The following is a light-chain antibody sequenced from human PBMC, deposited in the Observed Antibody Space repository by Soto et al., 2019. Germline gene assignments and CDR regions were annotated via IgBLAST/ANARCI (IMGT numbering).Light chain of an antibody. CDR3: QHCGTSSWT. CDR2: LAS. V-gene: IGKV3-20*01. CDR1: QTISSAS. Sequence: EVVLTQSPGTLSLSPGERATLSCRASQTISSASLAWYQQKPGQAPRLLMYLASTRAPGIPDRFSGGGSGTDFTLTISRLEPEDLAVYYCQHCGTSSWTFGQGTKVDIK. J-gene: IGKJ1*01.